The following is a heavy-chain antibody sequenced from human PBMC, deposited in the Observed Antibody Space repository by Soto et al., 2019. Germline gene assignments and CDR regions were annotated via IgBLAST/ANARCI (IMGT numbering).Heavy chain of an antibody. CDR2: IIPIFGTA. CDR1: GGTFSSYA. J-gene: IGHJ6*02. V-gene: IGHV1-69*12. Sequence: QVQLVQSGAEVKKPGSSVKVSCKASGGTFSSYAISWVRQAPGQGLEWMGGIIPIFGTANYAQKFQGRVTIIADESTSTAYMELSSLRSEDTALYYCARDKNTAMATGYYYGMDVWGQGTTVTVSS. CDR3: ARDKNTAMATGYYYGMDV. D-gene: IGHD5-18*01.